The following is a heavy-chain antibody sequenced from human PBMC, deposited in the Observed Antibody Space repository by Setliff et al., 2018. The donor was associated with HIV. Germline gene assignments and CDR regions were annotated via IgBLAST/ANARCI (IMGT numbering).Heavy chain of an antibody. Sequence: ASETLSLTCTVSGDSLSGYYWNWIRQPPGKGLEWIGYIYHSGITYYNPSLKSRVTISVDTSKSQFSLKLTSVTAADTAVYYCARGVRGVIIDWYYFDYWGQGTLVTVSS. D-gene: IGHD3-10*01. V-gene: IGHV4-59*12. CDR3: ARGVRGVIIDWYYFDY. J-gene: IGHJ4*02. CDR1: GDSLSGYY. CDR2: IYHSGIT.